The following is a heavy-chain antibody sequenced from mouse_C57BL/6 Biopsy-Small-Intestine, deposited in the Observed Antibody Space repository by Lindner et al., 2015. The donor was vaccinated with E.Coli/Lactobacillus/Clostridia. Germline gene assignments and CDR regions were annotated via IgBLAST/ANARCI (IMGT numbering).Heavy chain of an antibody. CDR2: IYPGSGNT. CDR3: ARSDYGKDYAMDY. CDR1: GYTFTGNW. V-gene: IGHV1-76*01. D-gene: IGHD2-1*01. Sequence: VQLQESGAELMKPGASVKLSCKATGYTFTGNWIEWVKQRPRQGLEWIARIYPGSGNTYYNEKFKGKATLTADKSSSTAYMELRSLTSEDSAVYFCARSDYGKDYAMDYWGQGTSVTVSS. J-gene: IGHJ4*01.